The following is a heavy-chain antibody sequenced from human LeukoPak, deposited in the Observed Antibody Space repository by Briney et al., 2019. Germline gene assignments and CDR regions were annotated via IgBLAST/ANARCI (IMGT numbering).Heavy chain of an antibody. Sequence: GGSLRLSCAASGFTFSSYNMNWVRQAPGKGLEWVSYISSSSSTIYYADSVKGRFTISRDNAKNSLYLQMNSLRAEDTAVYYCARDDYGGTFYYYYGMDVWGQGTTVTVSS. J-gene: IGHJ6*02. CDR3: ARDDYGGTFYYYYGMDV. V-gene: IGHV3-48*01. D-gene: IGHD4-23*01. CDR2: ISSSSSTI. CDR1: GFTFSSYN.